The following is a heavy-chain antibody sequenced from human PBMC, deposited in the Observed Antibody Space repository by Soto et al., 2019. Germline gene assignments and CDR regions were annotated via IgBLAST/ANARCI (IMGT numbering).Heavy chain of an antibody. V-gene: IGHV1-69*06. D-gene: IGHD5-12*01. CDR1: GGTFSNYA. CDR2: IIPIFGTT. Sequence: SVKVSCKASGGTFSNYAINWVRQAPGQGLEWMGGIIPIFGTTTYAQKFQGTVTIIADKSTSTTYMDLSSLRSEDTAVYYCERDRGYSDYTYYYYGMDVWGQGTTVTVSS. CDR3: ERDRGYSDYTYYYYGMDV. J-gene: IGHJ6*02.